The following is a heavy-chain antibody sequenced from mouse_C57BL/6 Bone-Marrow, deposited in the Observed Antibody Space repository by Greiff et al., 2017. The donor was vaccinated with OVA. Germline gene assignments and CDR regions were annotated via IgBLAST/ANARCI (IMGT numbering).Heavy chain of an antibody. CDR3: ARTGTNYYAMDY. CDR1: GFTFSDYG. Sequence: EVQLQESGGGLVKPGGSLKLSCAASGFTFSDYGMHWVRQAPEKGLEWVAYISSGSSTIYYADTVKGRFTISRDNAKNTLFLQMTSLRSEDTAMYYCARTGTNYYAMDYWGQGTSVTVSS. V-gene: IGHV5-17*01. CDR2: ISSGSSTI. D-gene: IGHD3-3*01. J-gene: IGHJ4*01.